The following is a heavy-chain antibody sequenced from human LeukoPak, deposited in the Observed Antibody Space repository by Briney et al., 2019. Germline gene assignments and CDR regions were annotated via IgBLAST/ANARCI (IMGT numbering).Heavy chain of an antibody. J-gene: IGHJ4*02. Sequence: SETLSLTCAVYGGSLSYYYWSWIRQSPEKGLEWIGEINRSGSTNYNPSLKSRVSISVDTSKNQFSLKLSSVTAADTAVYYCARGGFYCGDDGYVDYWGQGTVETVSS. CDR3: ARGGFYCGDDGYVDY. CDR1: GGSLSYYY. D-gene: IGHD2-21*02. CDR2: INRSGST. V-gene: IGHV4-34*01.